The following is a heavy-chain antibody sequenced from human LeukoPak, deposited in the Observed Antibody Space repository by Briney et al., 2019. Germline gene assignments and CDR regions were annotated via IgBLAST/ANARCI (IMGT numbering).Heavy chain of an antibody. V-gene: IGHV4-39*07. CDR2: MYYSGST. Sequence: PSETLSLTCTVSGGSFSSNSYYWGWIRQPPGKGLEWIGSMYYSGSTYYNPSLKSRVTISIDTSKNQFSLKLNSVTAADTAVYYCARSKAHLSTSWYGTWFDPWAREPWSLSPQ. D-gene: IGHD2-2*01. CDR3: ARSKAHLSTSWYGTWFDP. J-gene: IGHJ5*02. CDR1: GGSFSSNSYY.